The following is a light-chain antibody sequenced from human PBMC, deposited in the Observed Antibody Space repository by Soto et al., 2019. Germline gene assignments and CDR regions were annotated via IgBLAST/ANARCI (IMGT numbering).Light chain of an antibody. J-gene: IGLJ1*01. CDR1: SSDVGAYNY. Sequence: SALTQPASVSGSHGQSIAISCTGTSSDVGAYNYVSWYQQHPGKAPKLMIYDVSNRPSGVSDRFSGSKSGNTASLTISGLQAEDEADYYCSSYTTSDTYVCGSGTKV. V-gene: IGLV2-14*01. CDR2: DVS. CDR3: SSYTTSDTYV.